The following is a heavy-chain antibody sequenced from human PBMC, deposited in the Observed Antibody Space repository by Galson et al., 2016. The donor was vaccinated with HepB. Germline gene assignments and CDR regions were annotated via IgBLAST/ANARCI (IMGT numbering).Heavy chain of an antibody. V-gene: IGHV1-69*13. CDR3: ARGTINWSHFDF. J-gene: IGHJ4*02. Sequence: SVKVSCKASGDTFNNFALNWVRQAPGHGLEWLGGIIPIFGKTNCAQKFQGRVTITADQSTRTVYMEMSSLRSDDTALYYCARGTINWSHFDFWGPGTPVTVSS. CDR1: GDTFNNFA. D-gene: IGHD1-1*01. CDR2: IIPIFGKT.